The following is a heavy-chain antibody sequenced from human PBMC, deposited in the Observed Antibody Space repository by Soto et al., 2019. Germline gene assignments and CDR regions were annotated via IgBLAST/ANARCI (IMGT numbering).Heavy chain of an antibody. D-gene: IGHD3-10*01. V-gene: IGHV1-69*13. CDR1: GGTFSSYA. Sequence: GASVKVSCKASGGTFSSYAISWVRQAPGQGLEWMGGIIPIFGTANYAQKFQGRVTITADESTSTAYMELSSLRSEDTAVYYCARVKLPYYYGSGSYYRGVEFDYWGQGTLVTVSS. CDR3: ARVKLPYYYGSGSYYRGVEFDY. J-gene: IGHJ4*02. CDR2: IIPIFGTA.